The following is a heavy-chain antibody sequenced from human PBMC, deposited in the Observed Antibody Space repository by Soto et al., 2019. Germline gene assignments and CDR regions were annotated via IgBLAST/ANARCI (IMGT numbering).Heavy chain of an antibody. D-gene: IGHD6-19*01. CDR2: ISAYNGNT. J-gene: IGHJ5*02. V-gene: IGHV1-18*04. CDR1: GYTFTSYG. CDR3: ARDVSSGWSIYDWFDP. Sequence: ASVKVSCKASGYTFTSYGISWVRQAPGQGLEWMGWISAYNGNTNYAQKLQGRVTMTTDTSTSTAYMELRSLRSDDTAVYYCARDVSSGWSIYDWFDPWGQGILVTVSS.